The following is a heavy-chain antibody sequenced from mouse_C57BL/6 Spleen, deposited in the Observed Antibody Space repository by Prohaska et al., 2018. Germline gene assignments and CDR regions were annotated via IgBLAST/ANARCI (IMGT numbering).Heavy chain of an antibody. CDR3: ARGENWYFDV. CDR2: IYPGSGST. J-gene: IGHJ1*03. V-gene: IGHV1-55*01. CDR1: GYTFTSYW. Sequence: QVQLQQPGAELVKPGASVKMSCKASGYTFTSYWITWLKQRPGQGLEWMGDIYPGSGSTNNNENFKSKATLTVDTSCSTAYMQLSSLTSEDSAVYYCARGENWYFDVWGTGTTVTVSS.